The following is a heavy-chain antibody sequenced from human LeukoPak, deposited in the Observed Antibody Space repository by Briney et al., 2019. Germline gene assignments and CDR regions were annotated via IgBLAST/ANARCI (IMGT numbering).Heavy chain of an antibody. J-gene: IGHJ2*01. D-gene: IGHD6-19*01. CDR2: IIPIFGTA. V-gene: IGHV1-69*06. CDR1: GYTFTSYG. Sequence: ASVKVSCKASGYTFTSYGISWVRQAPGQGLEWMGGIIPIFGTANYAQKFQGRVTITADKSTSTAYMELSSLRSEDTAVYYCARIGGWYSEWYFDLWGRGTLVTVSS. CDR3: ARIGGWYSEWYFDL.